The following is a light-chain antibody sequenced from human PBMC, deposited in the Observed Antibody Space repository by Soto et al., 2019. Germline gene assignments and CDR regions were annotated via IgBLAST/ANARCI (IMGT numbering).Light chain of an antibody. J-gene: IGLJ1*01. V-gene: IGLV2-23*02. CDR2: EVN. CDR3: CCSRRGISPTYV. Sequence: QSVLTQPASVSGSPGQSIAISCTGTSSDIGSYNVVAWYQQHPGKAPKLIIYEVNKRPSGVSDRFSGSKSGNTASLAISGLRAEDEADYHCCCSRRGISPTYVFGTRTKVTVL. CDR1: SSDIGSYNV.